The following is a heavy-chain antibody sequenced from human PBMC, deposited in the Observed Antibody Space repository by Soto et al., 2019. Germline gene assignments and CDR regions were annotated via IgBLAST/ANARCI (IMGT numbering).Heavy chain of an antibody. J-gene: IGHJ4*02. CDR2: LDYSGTT. CDR1: GGSISSYY. V-gene: IGHV4-59*01. D-gene: IGHD3-3*02. CDR3: ARDAFPPYRILSKGFDY. Sequence: QVQLQESGPGLVKPSETLSLICTVSGGSISSYYWNWIRQSPGKGLEWIASLDYSGTTNYNPSLKSRITTSVDPSKKQFSRKMRSVAAADTAVYYCARDAFPPYRILSKGFDYWGQGSLVTVST.